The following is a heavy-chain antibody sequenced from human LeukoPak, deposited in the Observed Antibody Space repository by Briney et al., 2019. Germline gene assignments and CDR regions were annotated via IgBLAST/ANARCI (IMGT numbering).Heavy chain of an antibody. Sequence: GASVKVSCKASGGTFSSYAISWVRQASGQGLEWMGRIIPILGIANYAQKFQGRVTITADKSTSTAYMELSSLRSEDTAVYYCARENGGYQLPLYYYGMDVWGQGTTVTVSS. CDR1: GGTFSSYA. V-gene: IGHV1-69*04. D-gene: IGHD2-2*01. CDR2: IIPILGIA. CDR3: ARENGGYQLPLYYYGMDV. J-gene: IGHJ6*02.